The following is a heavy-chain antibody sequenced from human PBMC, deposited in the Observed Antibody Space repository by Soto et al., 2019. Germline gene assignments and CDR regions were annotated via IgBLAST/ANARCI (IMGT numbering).Heavy chain of an antibody. J-gene: IGHJ6*02. CDR1: GFTFGDYA. V-gene: IGHV3-49*03. Sequence: GGSLRLSCTASGFTFGDYAMSWFRQAPGKGLEWVGFIRSKAYGGTTEYAASVKGRFTISRNDSKSIAYLQMNSLKTEDTAVYYFNRAGGYGSITSCHQGYSYVMEVGVQGTTVTVSS. CDR2: IRSKAYGGTT. CDR3: NRAGGYGSITSCHQGYSYVMEV. D-gene: IGHD2-2*01.